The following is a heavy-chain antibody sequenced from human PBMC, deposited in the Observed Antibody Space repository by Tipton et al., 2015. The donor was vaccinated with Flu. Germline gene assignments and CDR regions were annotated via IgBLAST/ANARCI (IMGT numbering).Heavy chain of an antibody. CDR1: GYSISSSNW. CDR2: IYYSGTT. J-gene: IGHJ3*02. CDR3: ARSYYYDSSGYSPDAFDI. V-gene: IGHV4-28*01. Sequence: TLSLTCAVSGYSISSSNWWGWIRQPPGKGLEWIGYIYYSGTTYYNPSLRSRVTMSVDTSKNQFSLRLSSVAAVDTAVYYCARSYYYDSSGYSPDAFDIWGQGTMVTVSS. D-gene: IGHD3-22*01.